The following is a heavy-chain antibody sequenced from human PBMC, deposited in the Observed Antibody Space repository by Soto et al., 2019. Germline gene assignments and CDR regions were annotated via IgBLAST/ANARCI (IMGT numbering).Heavy chain of an antibody. CDR1: GFTIGSYA. D-gene: IGHD2-2*01. CDR2: ISGSGGST. Sequence: EVQLLESGGGLVQPGGSLRLSCTASGFTIGSYALSWVRQAPGKGLEWVSGISGSGGSTYYADSVKGRFTISRDSSKNTLDLQMNSLTAEDTAVYYCAKAGSRNYYYCGMDIWGQGTTVTVSS. CDR3: AKAGSRNYYYCGMDI. J-gene: IGHJ6*02. V-gene: IGHV3-23*01.